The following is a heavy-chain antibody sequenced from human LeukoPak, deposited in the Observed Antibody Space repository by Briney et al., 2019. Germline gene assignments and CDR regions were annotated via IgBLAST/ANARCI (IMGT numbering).Heavy chain of an antibody. D-gene: IGHD1-26*01. Sequence: SGGSLRLSCAASGFTFNSYGMHWVRQAPGKGLEWVAVIWYDGSSEYYAGSVKGRFTISRDNSKNTLYLQMNSLRAEDTAVYYCASPSPAAVDGGSHNYFDYWGQGTLVTVSS. J-gene: IGHJ4*02. CDR2: IWYDGSSE. V-gene: IGHV3-33*01. CDR1: GFTFNSYG. CDR3: ASPSPAAVDGGSHNYFDY.